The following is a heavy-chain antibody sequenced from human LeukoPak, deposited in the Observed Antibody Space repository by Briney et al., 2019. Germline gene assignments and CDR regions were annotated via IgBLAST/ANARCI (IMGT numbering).Heavy chain of an antibody. CDR2: VTGSGTST. Sequence: GGSLRLSCAASGFTFSYYGMNWVRQAPGKGLEWVSGVTGSGTSTYYADSVRGRFTISRDNSKNTLYLQMNSLRAEDTAVYYCAKDSKAGGASDYWGQGTLVTVSS. V-gene: IGHV3-23*01. D-gene: IGHD3-16*01. J-gene: IGHJ4*02. CDR3: AKDSKAGGASDY. CDR1: GFTFSYYG.